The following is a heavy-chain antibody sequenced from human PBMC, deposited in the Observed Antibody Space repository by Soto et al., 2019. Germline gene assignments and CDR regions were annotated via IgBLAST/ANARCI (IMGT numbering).Heavy chain of an antibody. D-gene: IGHD6-13*01. CDR3: AAGPIAAAGWGYYGMDV. CDR2: INAGNGNT. CDR1: GYTFTSYA. Sequence: QVQLVQSGAEVKKPGASVKVSCKASGYTFTSYAMHWVRQAPGQRLEWMGWINAGNGNTKYSQKFQGRVTITRDTSASTAYMELSSLRSEDTAVYYCAAGPIAAAGWGYYGMDVWGQGTTVTVSS. J-gene: IGHJ6*02. V-gene: IGHV1-3*01.